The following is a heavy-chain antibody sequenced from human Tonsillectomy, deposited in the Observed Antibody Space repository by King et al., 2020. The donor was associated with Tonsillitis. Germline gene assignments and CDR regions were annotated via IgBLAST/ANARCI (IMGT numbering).Heavy chain of an antibody. V-gene: IGHV3-11*01. D-gene: IGHD2-21*02. CDR1: GFIFSDSY. CDR3: ARLTAGFDY. J-gene: IGHJ4*02. Sequence: VQLVESGGGLVKPGGSLRLSCAASGFIFSDSYMSWIRQDPGKALEWVAYISSIGSSIYYADSVKGRFTISRDNARNSLYLQMNSLRAEDTAVYYCARLTAGFDYWGQGTLVTVSS. CDR2: ISSIGSSI.